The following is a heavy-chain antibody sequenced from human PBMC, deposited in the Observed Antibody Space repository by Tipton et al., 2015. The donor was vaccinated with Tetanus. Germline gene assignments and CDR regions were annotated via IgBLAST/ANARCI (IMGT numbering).Heavy chain of an antibody. CDR2: IYYSGST. Sequence: TLSLTCTVSGGSISSGGYYWSWIRQHPGKGLEWIGYIYYSGSTYYNPSLKSRVTISVDTSKNQFSLKLSSVTAADTAVYYCARDLAHDFWSGYYTGYYYGMDVWGQGTTVTVSS. V-gene: IGHV4-31*03. J-gene: IGHJ6*02. CDR3: ARDLAHDFWSGYYTGYYYGMDV. D-gene: IGHD3-3*01. CDR1: GGSISSGGYY.